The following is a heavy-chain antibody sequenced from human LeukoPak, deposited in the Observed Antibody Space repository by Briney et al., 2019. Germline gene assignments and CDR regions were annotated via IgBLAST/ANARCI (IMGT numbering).Heavy chain of an antibody. Sequence: PSETLSLTCTVSGGSISSGNYYWSWIRQPAGKGLEWIGHIYTSGSTNYNPSLKSRVTISVDTSKNQFSLKLSSVTAADTAVYYCAAHPPFYYFDYWGQGTLVTVSS. D-gene: IGHD2/OR15-2a*01. J-gene: IGHJ4*02. CDR2: IYTSGST. V-gene: IGHV4-61*09. CDR3: AAHPPFYYFDY. CDR1: GGSISSGNYY.